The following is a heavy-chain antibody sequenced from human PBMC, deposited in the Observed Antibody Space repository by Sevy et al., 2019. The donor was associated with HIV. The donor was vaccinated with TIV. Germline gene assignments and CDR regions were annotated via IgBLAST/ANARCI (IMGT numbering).Heavy chain of an antibody. CDR3: ARAIGKDGAY. Sequence: GGSLRLSCTASGFTFSDSWMHWVRQAPGMGLEWLANINQDGSVIYYVDSVKGRFTISRDNSRNSLFLQMSSLRAGDTATYYCARAIGKDGAYWGQRTLVTVSS. D-gene: IGHD2-8*01. CDR2: INQDGSVI. CDR1: GFTFSDSW. V-gene: IGHV3-7*03. J-gene: IGHJ4*02.